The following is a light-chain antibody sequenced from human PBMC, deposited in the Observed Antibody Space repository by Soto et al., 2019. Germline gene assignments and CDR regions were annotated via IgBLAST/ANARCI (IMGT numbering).Light chain of an antibody. J-gene: IGKJ4*01. CDR1: QSVSTSY. CDR3: QQYGSVPLT. CDR2: GAS. V-gene: IGKV3-20*01. Sequence: EIVLTQSPGTLSLSPGERATLSCRASQSVSTSYLAWYQQKPGQAPRLLIYGASSRATGIPDRFSGSGSGADFTLTISRLEPEDFAVYYCQQYGSVPLTFGXG.